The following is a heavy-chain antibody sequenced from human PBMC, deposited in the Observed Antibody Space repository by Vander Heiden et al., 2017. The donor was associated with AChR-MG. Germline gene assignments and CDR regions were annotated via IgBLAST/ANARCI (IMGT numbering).Heavy chain of an antibody. Sequence: EVQLVQSGAEVKKPVESLKNPCRGSGYSFTSYWIAWVRQMPGKGLEWMGIFYPSNSDSTYSPSFQGQVTISADKSINTAYLQWSSLKASDTAIYYCARSVVAKWHFDLWGRGTLVTVSS. V-gene: IGHV5-51*01. CDR3: ARSVVAKWHFDL. CDR2: FYPSNSDS. J-gene: IGHJ2*01. CDR1: GYSFTSYW. D-gene: IGHD2-21*01.